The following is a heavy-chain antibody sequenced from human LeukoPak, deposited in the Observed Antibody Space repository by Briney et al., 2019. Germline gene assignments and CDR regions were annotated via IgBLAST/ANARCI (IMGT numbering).Heavy chain of an antibody. D-gene: IGHD3-3*01. CDR1: GDSIRRGDYY. V-gene: IGHV4-30-4*01. CDR3: ARGSGYFYCLDA. J-gene: IGHJ6*02. Sequence: SETLSLTCNVSGDSIRRGDYYWTWIRQSPGMGLEWIGYIYYSGSTQYNPSLESRISISKDTSKNQFSLELTPVTAADTAVYYCARGSGYFYCLDAWGQGATVTVSS. CDR2: IYYSGST.